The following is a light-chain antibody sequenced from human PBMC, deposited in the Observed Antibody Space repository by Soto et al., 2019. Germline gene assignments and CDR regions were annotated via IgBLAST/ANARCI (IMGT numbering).Light chain of an antibody. Sequence: EIVMTQSPATLSLSPGERATLSCRASQSVYSNLAWYQQKPGQTPRLLIYESSTRATGIPARFSGGGSGTEFNLTISSLQSEDFADYFCQQYQSCPLTFGGGTKVEIK. CDR3: QQYQSCPLT. CDR1: QSVYSN. V-gene: IGKV3-15*01. J-gene: IGKJ4*01. CDR2: ESS.